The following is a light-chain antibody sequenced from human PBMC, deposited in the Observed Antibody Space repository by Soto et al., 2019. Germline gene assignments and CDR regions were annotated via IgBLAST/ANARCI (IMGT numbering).Light chain of an antibody. CDR2: KGS. CDR1: SSDVGDGDF. CDR3: CSYSRSYTWV. Sequence: QSALTQPASVSGSPRQSITISCTGTSSDVGDGDFVSWYQQRPGNAPKLMIYKGSNRPSGVSKRFSGSKSGNTASLTISGLQAEDEADYYCCSYSRSYTWVVGGGTKLTVL. V-gene: IGLV2-14*01. J-gene: IGLJ3*02.